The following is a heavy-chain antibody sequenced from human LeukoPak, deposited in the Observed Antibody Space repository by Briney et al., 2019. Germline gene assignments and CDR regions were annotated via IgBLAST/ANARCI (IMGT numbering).Heavy chain of an antibody. D-gene: IGHD6-13*01. J-gene: IGHJ5*02. CDR3: ARAGGIAAAGGVWFDP. Sequence: GASVKVSCKASGYTFTGYYMHWVRQAPGQGLEWMGWINPNSGGTNYAQKFQGWVTMTRDTSISTAYMELSRLRSDDTAVYYCARAGGIAAAGGVWFDPWGQGTLVTVSS. CDR2: INPNSGGT. V-gene: IGHV1-2*04. CDR1: GYTFTGYY.